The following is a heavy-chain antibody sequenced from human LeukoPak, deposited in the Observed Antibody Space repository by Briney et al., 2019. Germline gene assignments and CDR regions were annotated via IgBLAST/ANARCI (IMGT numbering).Heavy chain of an antibody. D-gene: IGHD1-26*01. J-gene: IGHJ4*02. Sequence: PSETLSLTSTVSGGSISSGSYYWSSTRQPAGTGLEWIGRIYTSGSTNYNPSLKSRVTISVDTSQNQFSLKLSSVTAADTAVYYCARAQNYRGSYSFDYWGQGTLVTVSS. V-gene: IGHV4-61*02. CDR3: ARAQNYRGSYSFDY. CDR1: GGSISSGSYY. CDR2: IYTSGST.